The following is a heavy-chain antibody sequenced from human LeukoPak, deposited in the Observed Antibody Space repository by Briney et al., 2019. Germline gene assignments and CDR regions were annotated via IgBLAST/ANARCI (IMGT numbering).Heavy chain of an antibody. Sequence: PGGSLRLSCAASGLTFSSYTMNWVRQAPGKGLEWVALIWHDGTNEKYADSVKGRFTISRDNSMDTLYLQMNSLRAEDTAVYYCARWSRYSSGWYELDYWGQGILVTVSS. CDR1: GLTFSSYT. V-gene: IGHV3-33*08. J-gene: IGHJ4*02. CDR2: IWHDGTNE. D-gene: IGHD6-19*01. CDR3: ARWSRYSSGWYELDY.